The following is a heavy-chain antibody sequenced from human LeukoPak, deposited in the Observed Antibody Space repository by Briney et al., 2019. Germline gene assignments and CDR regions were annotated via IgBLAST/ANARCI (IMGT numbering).Heavy chain of an antibody. CDR3: ARDPWARGVIFDY. J-gene: IGHJ4*02. Sequence: ASVKVSCKASGYTFTGYYMHWVRQAPGQGLEWMGWINPNSGGTNYAQKFQGRVTMTRDTSISTAYMELSRLRSDDTAVYYCARDPWARGVIFDYWGQGTLVTVSS. D-gene: IGHD3-10*01. CDR1: GYTFTGYY. V-gene: IGHV1-2*02. CDR2: INPNSGGT.